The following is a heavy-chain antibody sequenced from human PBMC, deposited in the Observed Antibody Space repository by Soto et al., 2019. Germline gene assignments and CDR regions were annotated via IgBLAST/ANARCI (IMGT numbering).Heavy chain of an antibody. V-gene: IGHV1-69*13. D-gene: IGHD3-10*01. CDR1: GDTFSGYP. J-gene: IGHJ4*02. Sequence: GASVKVSCKASGDTFSGYPINWVRQAPGEGLEWMGRIIPVFGTTNDAQRFEGRVTFTADESTNTAYMELRGLLSEDTAVYYCARDGGFGELKYWGPGTLVTV. CDR3: ARDGGFGELKY. CDR2: IIPVFGTT.